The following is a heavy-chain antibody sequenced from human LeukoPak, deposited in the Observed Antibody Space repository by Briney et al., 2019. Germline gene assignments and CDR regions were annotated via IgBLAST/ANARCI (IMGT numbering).Heavy chain of an antibody. CDR1: GFIFSDYY. V-gene: IGHV3-11*04. J-gene: IGHJ3*02. CDR3: ARPVVAATTPDTFDI. D-gene: IGHD2-15*01. CDR2: ISSSGSIM. Sequence: GGSLRLSCAASGFIFSDYYMSWIRQAPGKGLEWVSYISSSGSIMYYTDSVKGRFTISRDNAKDSLYLQMNSLRAEDTAVYYCARPVVAATTPDTFDIWGQGTMATVSS.